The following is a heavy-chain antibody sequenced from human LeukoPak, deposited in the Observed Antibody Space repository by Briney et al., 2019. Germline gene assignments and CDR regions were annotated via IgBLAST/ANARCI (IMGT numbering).Heavy chain of an antibody. CDR1: GFTFSSYA. D-gene: IGHD2-8*01. CDR2: ISYDGSNK. J-gene: IGHJ4*02. CDR3: ARGLIRYYFDY. Sequence: GGSLRLSCAAYGFTFSSYAMHWVRQAPGKGLEWVAVISYDGSNKYYADSVKGRFTISRDNSKNTLYLQMNSLRAEDTAVYYCARGLIRYYFDYWGQGTLVTVSS. V-gene: IGHV3-30-3*01.